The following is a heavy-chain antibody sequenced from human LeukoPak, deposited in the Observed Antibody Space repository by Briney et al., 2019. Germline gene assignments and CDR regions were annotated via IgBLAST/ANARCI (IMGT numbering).Heavy chain of an antibody. J-gene: IGHJ4*02. V-gene: IGHV3-7*01. CDR3: ARAIAVAGPDY. CDR2: IKQDESER. CDR1: GFSFSSYW. Sequence: GGSLRLSCEGSGFSFSSYWMTWVRQSPGKGPEWVANIKQDESERYTVDSVKGRFTISRDNAKNSVYLQMNSLKGEDTALYYCARAIAVAGPDYWGQGTLVTVSS. D-gene: IGHD6-19*01.